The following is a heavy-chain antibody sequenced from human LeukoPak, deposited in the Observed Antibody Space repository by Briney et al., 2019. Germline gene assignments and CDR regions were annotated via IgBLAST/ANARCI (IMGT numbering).Heavy chain of an antibody. Sequence: GGSLRLSCAASGFTFSSYGMHWVRQAPGKGLEWVAVIWYDGSNKYYADSVKGRFTISRDNAKNSLYLQMNSLRAEDTAVYYCARDRVSSGWYNYYGMDVWGQGTTVSVSS. D-gene: IGHD6-19*01. CDR2: IWYDGSNK. CDR1: GFTFSSYG. V-gene: IGHV3-33*01. J-gene: IGHJ6*02. CDR3: ARDRVSSGWYNYYGMDV.